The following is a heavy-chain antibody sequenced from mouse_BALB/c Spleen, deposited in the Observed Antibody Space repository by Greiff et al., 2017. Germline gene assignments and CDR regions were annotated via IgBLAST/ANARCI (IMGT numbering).Heavy chain of an antibody. Sequence: VKLMESGPGLVQPSQSLSITCTVSGFSLTSYGVHWVRQSPGKGLEWLGVIWSGGSTDYNAAFISRLSISKDNSKSQVFFKMNSLQANDTAIYYCARNRWGYYAMDYWGQGTSVTVSS. V-gene: IGHV2-2*02. CDR2: IWSGGST. J-gene: IGHJ4*01. CDR1: GFSLTSYG. CDR3: ARNRWGYYAMDY. D-gene: IGHD2-3*01.